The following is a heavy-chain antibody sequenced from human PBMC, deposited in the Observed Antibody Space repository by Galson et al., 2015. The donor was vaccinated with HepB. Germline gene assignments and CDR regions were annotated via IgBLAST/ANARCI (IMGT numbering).Heavy chain of an antibody. CDR2: VNNDGSIT. CDR3: ARLCGGDCYWSSDY. Sequence: SLRLSCAASTFIFSTYSMNWVRQRPGKGLVWVARVNNDGSITTYADSVKGRFTISRDNTKNTLSLQMNSLRVEDTALYYCARLCGGDCYWSSDYWGQGTLVTVSS. J-gene: IGHJ4*02. CDR1: TFIFSTYS. V-gene: IGHV3-74*03. D-gene: IGHD2-21*02.